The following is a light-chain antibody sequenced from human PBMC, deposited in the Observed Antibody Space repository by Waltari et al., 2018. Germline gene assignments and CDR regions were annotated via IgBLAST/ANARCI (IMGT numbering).Light chain of an antibody. V-gene: IGKV2-30*02. Sequence: DIVMTLSPLSLPVTPGEPASISCRSSQSLLHSNGYIYLDWYLQKPGQSPRRLIYKVSNRDSGVPDRFSGSGSGTDFTLKISRVEAEDVGVYYCMQGIHWPPTFGQGTKVEIK. CDR2: KVS. CDR1: QSLLHSNGYIY. CDR3: MQGIHWPPT. J-gene: IGKJ1*01.